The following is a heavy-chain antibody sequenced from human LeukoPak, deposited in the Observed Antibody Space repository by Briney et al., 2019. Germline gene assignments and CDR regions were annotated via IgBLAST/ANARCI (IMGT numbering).Heavy chain of an antibody. J-gene: IGHJ6*03. CDR1: GFTFSSYA. V-gene: IGHV3-30*04. CDR3: AKDRCSNGIGCYYYYMDV. CDR2: ISYDGSNK. D-gene: IGHD2-8*01. Sequence: GGSLRLSCAASGFTFSSYAMHWVRQAPGKGLEWVAVISYDGSNKYYADSVKGRFTISRDNSKNTLYLQMNSLRAEDTAVYYCAKDRCSNGIGCYYYYMDVWGKGTTVTISS.